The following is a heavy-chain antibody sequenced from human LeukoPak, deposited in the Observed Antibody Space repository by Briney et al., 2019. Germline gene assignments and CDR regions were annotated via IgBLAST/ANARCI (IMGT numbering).Heavy chain of an antibody. CDR2: ISSSSSTI. Sequence: GGSLRLSCAASGFTFSDYSMNWVRQAPGKGLEWVSSISSSSSTIYYADSVKGRFTISRDNAKNSLYLQMNSLRAEDTAVYYCARVVNWNYRGNWFGPWGQGTLVTVSS. D-gene: IGHD1-7*01. CDR3: ARVVNWNYRGNWFGP. CDR1: GFTFSDYS. V-gene: IGHV3-48*01. J-gene: IGHJ5*02.